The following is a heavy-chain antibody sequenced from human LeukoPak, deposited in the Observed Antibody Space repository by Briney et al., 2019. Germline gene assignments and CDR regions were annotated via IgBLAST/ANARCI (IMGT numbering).Heavy chain of an antibody. CDR1: GGPFSGYY. Sequence: TSETLSLTCAVYGGPFSGYYWSWIRQPPGKGLEWIGEINHSGSTNYNPSLKSRVTISVDTSKNQFSLKLSSVTAADTAVYYCAGEKTSTVSGLHPRPPAAVTGGYGYYYYYGMDVWGQGTTVTVSS. D-gene: IGHD6-13*01. CDR3: AGEKTSTVSGLHPRPPAAVTGGYGYYYYYGMDV. CDR2: INHSGST. V-gene: IGHV4-34*01. J-gene: IGHJ6*02.